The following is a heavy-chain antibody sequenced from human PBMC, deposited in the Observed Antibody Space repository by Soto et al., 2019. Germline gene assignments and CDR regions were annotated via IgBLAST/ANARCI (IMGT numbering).Heavy chain of an antibody. CDR3: ARLGGTRYDSSGPYYYYYYGMDV. D-gene: IGHD3-22*01. V-gene: IGHV1-46*01. CDR2: INPSGGST. CDR1: GYSFTSYY. J-gene: IGHJ6*02. Sequence: GESLKISCKGSGYSFTSYYMHWVRQAPGQGLEWMGIINPSGGSTSYAQKFQGRVTMTRDTSTSTVYMELSSLRSEDTAVYYCARLGGTRYDSSGPYYYYYYGMDVWGQGTTVTVSS.